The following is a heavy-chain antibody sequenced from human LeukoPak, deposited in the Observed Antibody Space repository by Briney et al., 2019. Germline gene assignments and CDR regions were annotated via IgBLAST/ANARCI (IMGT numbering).Heavy chain of an antibody. CDR2: INGDGRNI. V-gene: IGHV3-74*01. CDR1: GFTFSSYW. D-gene: IGHD3-9*01. J-gene: IGHJ1*01. Sequence: GGSLRLSCVASGFTFSSYWMHWVRQDPRKGLVWVSRINGDGRNINYADSVRGRFTISRDNAKNTLYLQMNTLRAEDTALYYCAKVPYDILTGPPTHWGQGTLVTVSS. CDR3: AKVPYDILTGPPTH.